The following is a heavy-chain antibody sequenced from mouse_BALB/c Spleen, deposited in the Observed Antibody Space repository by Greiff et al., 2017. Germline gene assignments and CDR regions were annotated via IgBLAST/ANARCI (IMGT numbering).Heavy chain of an antibody. CDR2: INPGSGGT. CDR3: ARVDYYGHFDY. Sequence: VQLQESGAELVRPGTSVKVSCKASGYAFTNYLIEWVKQRPGQGLEWIGVINPGSGGTNYNEKFKGKATLTADKSSSTAYMQLSSLTSDDSAVYFCARVDYYGHFDYWGQGTTLTVSS. CDR1: GYAFTNYL. J-gene: IGHJ2*01. D-gene: IGHD1-2*01. V-gene: IGHV1-54*01.